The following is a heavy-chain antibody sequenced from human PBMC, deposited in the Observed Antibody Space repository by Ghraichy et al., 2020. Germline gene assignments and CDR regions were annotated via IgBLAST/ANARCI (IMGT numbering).Heavy chain of an antibody. D-gene: IGHD2-2*02. Sequence: ETLSLTCTVSGGSVSSSSYYWGWIRQPPGKGLEWIGSIYYSGSTYYNPSLKSRVSISVDTSKNQFSLRLSSVTAADTAVYYCARHPPGGSCSSTSCYILVNWFDPWGQGTLVTVSS. CDR2: IYYSGST. J-gene: IGHJ5*02. CDR3: ARHPPGGSCSSTSCYILVNWFDP. CDR1: GGSVSSSSYY. V-gene: IGHV4-39*01.